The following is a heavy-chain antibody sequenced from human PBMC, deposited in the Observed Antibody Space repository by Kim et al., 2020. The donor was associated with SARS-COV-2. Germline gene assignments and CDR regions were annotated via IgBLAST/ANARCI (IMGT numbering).Heavy chain of an antibody. V-gene: IGHV1-58*02. CDR1: GFTFTSSA. J-gene: IGHJ4*02. CDR3: AADQGCSSTSCYDTPVHDFDY. D-gene: IGHD2-2*01. CDR2: IVVGSGNT. Sequence: SVKVSCKASGFTFTSSAMQWVRQARGQRLEWIGWIVVGSGNTNYAQKFQERVTITRDMSTSTAYMELSSLRSEDTAVYYCAADQGCSSTSCYDTPVHDFDYWGQGTLVTVSS.